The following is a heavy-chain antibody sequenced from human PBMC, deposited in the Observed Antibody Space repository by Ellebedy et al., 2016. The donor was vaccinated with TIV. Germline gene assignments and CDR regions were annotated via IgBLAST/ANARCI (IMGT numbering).Heavy chain of an antibody. CDR3: ARESPHSDIYYYYVMDV. J-gene: IGHJ6*02. Sequence: GGSLRLSCAASGFTFSSYGMHWVRQAPGKGLEWVAVIWFDGSNKYYADSVKGRFTISRDNAKNSLYLQMNSLRAEDTAVYYCARESPHSDIYYYYVMDVWGQGTTVTVSS. CDR1: GFTFSSYG. D-gene: IGHD3-9*01. V-gene: IGHV3-33*08. CDR2: IWFDGSNK.